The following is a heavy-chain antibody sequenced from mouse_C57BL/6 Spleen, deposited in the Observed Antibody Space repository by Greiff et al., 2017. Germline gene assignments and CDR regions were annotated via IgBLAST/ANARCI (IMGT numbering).Heavy chain of an antibody. CDR1: GYSFTDYN. J-gene: IGHJ4*01. CDR3: ESRYYYGSSPCYYAMDY. Sequence: EVQLQQSGPELVKPGASVKISCKASGYSFTDYNMNWVKQSNGKSLEWIGVINPNYGTTSYNQKFKGKATLTVDQSSSTAYMQLNSLTSEDSAVYYCESRYYYGSSPCYYAMDYWGQGTSVTVSS. V-gene: IGHV1-39*01. D-gene: IGHD1-1*01. CDR2: INPNYGTT.